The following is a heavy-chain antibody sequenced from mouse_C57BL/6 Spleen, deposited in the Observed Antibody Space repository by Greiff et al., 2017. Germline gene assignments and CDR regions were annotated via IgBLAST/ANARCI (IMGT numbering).Heavy chain of an antibody. V-gene: IGHV1-82*01. D-gene: IGHD2-10*02. J-gene: IGHJ4*01. CDR2: IYPGDGDT. CDR1: GYAFSSSW. Sequence: VQLQQSGPELVKPGASVKISCKASGYAFSSSWMNWVKQRPGKGLEWIRRIYPGDGDTNYNGKFKGKATLTADKSSSTAYMQLSSLTSEDPAVYFCARESIHYAMDYWGQGTSVTVSS. CDR3: ARESIHYAMDY.